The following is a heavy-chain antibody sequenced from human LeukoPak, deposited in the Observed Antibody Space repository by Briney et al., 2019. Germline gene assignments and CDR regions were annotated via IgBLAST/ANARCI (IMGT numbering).Heavy chain of an antibody. D-gene: IGHD2-2*01. CDR3: ARADCSSSTCYLRRGWFDP. CDR1: GFTLSNY. CDR2: ISTSSRYI. J-gene: IGHJ5*02. V-gene: IGHV3-21*01. Sequence: PGGSLRLSCAASGFTLSNYMNWVRQAPGKGLEWVSSISTSSRYIYYKDSVRGRFTISRDDAKNSLYLEMNSLRAEDTAVYYCARADCSSSTCYLRRGWFDPWGQGTLVTVSS.